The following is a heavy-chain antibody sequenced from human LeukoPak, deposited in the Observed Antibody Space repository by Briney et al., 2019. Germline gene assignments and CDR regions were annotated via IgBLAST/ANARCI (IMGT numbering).Heavy chain of an antibody. V-gene: IGHV4-4*07. CDR1: GGSIRTYY. J-gene: IGHJ4*02. CDR3: ARSPLSSSGRCRADY. Sequence: SETLSLTCTVSGGSIRTYYWNWSRQPAGKGLEWIGRIDGSGSTTFSPSLRSRVTMSVDSSKSQISLNLNSVTAADTAMYYCARSPLSSSGRCRADYWGQGTLVTVSS. D-gene: IGHD6-19*01. CDR2: IDGSGST.